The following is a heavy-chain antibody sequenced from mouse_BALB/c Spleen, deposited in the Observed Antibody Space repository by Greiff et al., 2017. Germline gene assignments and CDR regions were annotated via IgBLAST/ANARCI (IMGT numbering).Heavy chain of an antibody. V-gene: IGHV2-2*02. CDR3: ARNPILRGDDLDY. J-gene: IGHJ4*01. CDR1: GFSLTSYG. D-gene: IGHD1-1*01. Sequence: VQLVESGPGLVQPSHSLSITCTVSGFSLTSYGVHWVHQSPGKGLEWLGVIWSGGSTDYNAAFISRLSISKDNSNSQVFYKMNSLQANDRAIYYCARNPILRGDDLDYWGQGTSVTVSS. CDR2: IWSGGST.